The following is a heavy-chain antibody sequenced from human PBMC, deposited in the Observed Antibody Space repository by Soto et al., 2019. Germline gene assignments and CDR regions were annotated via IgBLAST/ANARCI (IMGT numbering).Heavy chain of an antibody. V-gene: IGHV1-18*01. Sequence: QVQLVQSGAEVKKPGASVTVSCKASGYAFTNYGITWVRQAPGQGLEWMGWISGYNGNTNYAQKLQGRLTMTKDTSKPTAYRELRSLIYAVTAVYYCARGLMTAMSSLAFYWGQGTLLNVS. CDR1: GYAFTNYG. CDR2: ISGYNGNT. D-gene: IGHD2-21*02. CDR3: ARGLMTAMSSLAFY. J-gene: IGHJ4*02.